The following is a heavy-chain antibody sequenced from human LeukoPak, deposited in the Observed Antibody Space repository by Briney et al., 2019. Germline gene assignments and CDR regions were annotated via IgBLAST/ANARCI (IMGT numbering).Heavy chain of an antibody. J-gene: IGHJ4*02. V-gene: IGHV3-30-3*01. CDR1: GFTFSSYA. Sequence: GGSLRLSCAASGFTFSSYAMHWVRQAPGKGLEWVAVISYDGSSKYYADSVKGRFTISRDNSKNTLYLQMNSLRAEDTAVYYCASEHPYGDYGIDYWGQGTLVTVSS. CDR2: ISYDGSSK. D-gene: IGHD4-17*01. CDR3: ASEHPYGDYGIDY.